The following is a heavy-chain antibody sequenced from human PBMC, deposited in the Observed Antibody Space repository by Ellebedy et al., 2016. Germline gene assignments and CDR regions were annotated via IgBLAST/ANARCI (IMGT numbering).Heavy chain of an antibody. V-gene: IGHV4-34*01. J-gene: IGHJ4*02. CDR2: INHSGST. D-gene: IGHD6-6*01. Sequence: SETLSLXXAVYGGSFSGYYWSWIRQPPGKGLEWIGEINHSGSTNYNPSLKSRVTISVDTSKNQFSLKLSSVTAADTAVYYCARDHYVGSSSNLDYWGQGTLVTVSS. CDR1: GGSFSGYY. CDR3: ARDHYVGSSSNLDY.